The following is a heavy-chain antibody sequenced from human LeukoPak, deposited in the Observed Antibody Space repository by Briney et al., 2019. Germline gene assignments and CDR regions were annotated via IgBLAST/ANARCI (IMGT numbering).Heavy chain of an antibody. CDR1: GYTFTTHG. Sequence: ASVKVSCKTSGYTFTTHGISWVRQAPGQGLEWMGWISTSKGDTNYAQKFKGRLTMTTDRSTSTAYMELSSLRSEDTAVYYCARDRPPSRGDYPIDYWGQGTLVTVSS. J-gene: IGHJ4*02. V-gene: IGHV1-18*01. D-gene: IGHD4-17*01. CDR3: ARDRPPSRGDYPIDY. CDR2: ISTSKGDT.